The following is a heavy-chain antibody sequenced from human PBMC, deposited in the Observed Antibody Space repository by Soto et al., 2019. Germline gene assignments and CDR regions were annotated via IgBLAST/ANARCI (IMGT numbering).Heavy chain of an antibody. Sequence: QLQLQESGSGLVKPSQTLSLTCAVSGVSISSGGYSWSWIRQPPGKGLEWIGYIYHSGSTYYNPSLKSRVTISVDRSKNQFSLKLSSVTAADTAVYYCARASRPYYFDYWGQGTLVTVSS. CDR3: ARASRPYYFDY. V-gene: IGHV4-30-2*01. CDR1: GVSISSGGYS. D-gene: IGHD2-2*01. CDR2: IYHSGST. J-gene: IGHJ4*02.